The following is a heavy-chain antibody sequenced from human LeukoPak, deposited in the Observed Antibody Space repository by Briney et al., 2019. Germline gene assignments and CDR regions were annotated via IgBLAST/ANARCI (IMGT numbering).Heavy chain of an antibody. Sequence: GGSLRLSCAASGFTFSSYAMHWVRQAPGKGLEWVAVISYDGSNKYYADSVKGRFTISRDNAKNSLYLQMNSLRAEDTAVYYCARWRSFVSSFDPWGQGTLVTVSS. CDR1: GFTFSSYA. V-gene: IGHV3-30-3*01. CDR2: ISYDGSNK. J-gene: IGHJ5*02. CDR3: ARWRSFVSSFDP. D-gene: IGHD3-10*01.